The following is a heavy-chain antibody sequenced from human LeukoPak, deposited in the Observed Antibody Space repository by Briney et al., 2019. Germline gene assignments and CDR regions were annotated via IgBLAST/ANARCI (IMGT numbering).Heavy chain of an antibody. V-gene: IGHV4-59*01. J-gene: IGHJ6*02. CDR3: ARGMGRYCSGGSCYCYYYGMDV. CDR1: GGSISSYY. CDR2: IYYSGST. D-gene: IGHD2-15*01. Sequence: PSETLSLTCTVSGGSISSYYWSWIRQPPGKGLEWIGYIYYSGSTNYNPSLKSRVTISVDTSKNQFSLKLSSVTAADTAVYYCARGMGRYCSGGSCYCYYYGMDVWGQGTTVTVSS.